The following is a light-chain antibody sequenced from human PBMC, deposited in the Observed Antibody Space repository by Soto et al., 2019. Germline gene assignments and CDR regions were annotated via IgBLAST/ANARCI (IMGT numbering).Light chain of an antibody. CDR1: SSDVGGYNY. J-gene: IGLJ1*01. CDR3: SSYTTSNTRQIV. CDR2: DVS. Sequence: QSALTQPASVSGSPGQSINISCTGTSSDVGGYNYVSWYQHHPGKAPKLIIYDVSNRPSGVSNPFSGSKSGNTASLTISGLDPEDKADYYCSSYTTSNTRQIVFGTGTKLTVL. V-gene: IGLV2-14*03.